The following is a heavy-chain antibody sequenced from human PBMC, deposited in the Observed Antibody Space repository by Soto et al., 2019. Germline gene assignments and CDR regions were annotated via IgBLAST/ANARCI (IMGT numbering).Heavy chain of an antibody. CDR1: GFTFSDYY. D-gene: IGHD6-13*01. CDR3: ARADDRHSSSWTHHGWFDP. J-gene: IGHJ5*02. CDR2: ISSSGSTI. V-gene: IGHV3-11*01. Sequence: KAGGSLRLSCAASGFTFSDYYMSWIRQAPGKGLEWVSYISSSGSTIYYADSVKGRFTISRDNAKNSLYLQMNSLRAEDTAVYYCARADDRHSSSWTHHGWFDPWGQGTLVTVSS.